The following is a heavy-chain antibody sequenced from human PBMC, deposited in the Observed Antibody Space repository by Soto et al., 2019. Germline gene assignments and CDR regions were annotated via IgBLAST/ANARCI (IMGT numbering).Heavy chain of an antibody. CDR1: GFTFSSYA. J-gene: IGHJ6*04. CDR2: ISGSGGST. CDR3: AKGPYSGSYQVMDV. D-gene: IGHD1-26*01. V-gene: IGHV3-23*01. Sequence: EVQLLESGGGLVQPGGSLRLSCAASGFTFSSYAMSWVRQAPGKGLEWVSAISGSGGSTYYADSVKGRFTISRDNSKNALYLQINSLRAEDTAVYYCAKGPYSGSYQVMDVWVEGTTVTVSS.